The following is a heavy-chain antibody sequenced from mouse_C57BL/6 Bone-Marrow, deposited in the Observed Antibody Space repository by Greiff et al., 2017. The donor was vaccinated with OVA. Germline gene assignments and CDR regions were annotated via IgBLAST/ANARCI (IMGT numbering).Heavy chain of an antibody. CDR2: IDPSDSYT. Sequence: QVQLQQPGAELVMPGASVKLSCKASGYTFTSYWMHWVKQRPGQGLEWIGEIDPSDSYTNYNQKFKGKSTLTVDKSSSTAYMQLSSLTSENSAVYYGARSYDDDGDWYFDVWGTGTTVTVSS. V-gene: IGHV1-69*01. J-gene: IGHJ1*03. D-gene: IGHD2-4*01. CDR3: ARSYDDDGDWYFDV. CDR1: GYTFTSYW.